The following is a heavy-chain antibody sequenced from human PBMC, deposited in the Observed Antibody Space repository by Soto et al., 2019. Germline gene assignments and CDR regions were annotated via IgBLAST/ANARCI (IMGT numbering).Heavy chain of an antibody. D-gene: IGHD3-3*01. CDR2: ISGSGDNT. J-gene: IGHJ6*03. Sequence: VQLLESGGGLVQPGGSLRLSCAASGFTFSSYALNCVRQAPGKGLECVSVISGSGDNTYYAGYVKGRFTISRDNSKYTLYLHMNNLRAEDTAVYYCANDLGTVDFSSAYYTYYYMDVWGKGTMVTVSS. CDR3: ANDLGTVDFSSAYYTYYYMDV. CDR1: GFTFSSYA. V-gene: IGHV3-23*01.